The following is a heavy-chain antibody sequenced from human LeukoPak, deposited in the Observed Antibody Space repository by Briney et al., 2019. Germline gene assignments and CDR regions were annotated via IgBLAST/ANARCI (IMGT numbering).Heavy chain of an antibody. CDR3: ARDLSGSYWLFLDY. CDR2: ISAYNGNT. J-gene: IGHJ4*02. Sequence: ASVKVSCKASGYTFTSYGISWVRQAPGQGLEWMGWISAYNGNTNYAQKLQGRLTMTRDTSTSTVYMELSSLRSEDTAVYYCARDLSGSYWLFLDYWGQGSQVIVSS. V-gene: IGHV1-18*01. D-gene: IGHD3-10*01. CDR1: GYTFTSYG.